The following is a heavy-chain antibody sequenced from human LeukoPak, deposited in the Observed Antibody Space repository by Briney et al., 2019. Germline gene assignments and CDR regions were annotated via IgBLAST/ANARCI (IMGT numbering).Heavy chain of an antibody. Sequence: SETLSLTCTVSGGSISSSSYYWAWIRQPPGKGLEWIGNIYYSGSTYYNPSLKSRVTISVDTSRNQFSLKVTSVTAADTAVYYCASQTGGSSRIDYWGQGTLVTVSS. V-gene: IGHV4-39*01. D-gene: IGHD6-13*01. J-gene: IGHJ4*02. CDR3: ASQTGGSSRIDY. CDR2: IYYSGST. CDR1: GGSISSSSYY.